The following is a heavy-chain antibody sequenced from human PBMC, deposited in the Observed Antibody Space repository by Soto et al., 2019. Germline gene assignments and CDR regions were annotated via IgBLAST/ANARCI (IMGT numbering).Heavy chain of an antibody. V-gene: IGHV4-31*03. CDR3: ARSPHIQLWSHPSDY. D-gene: IGHD5-18*01. CDR2: IYYSGST. Sequence: PSETLSLTCTVSGGSISSGGYYWSWIRQHPGKGLEWIGYIYYSGSTYYNPSLKSRVTISVDTSKNQFSLKLSSVTAADTAVYYCARSPHIQLWSHPSDYWGQGTLVTVSS. CDR1: GGSISSGGYY. J-gene: IGHJ4*02.